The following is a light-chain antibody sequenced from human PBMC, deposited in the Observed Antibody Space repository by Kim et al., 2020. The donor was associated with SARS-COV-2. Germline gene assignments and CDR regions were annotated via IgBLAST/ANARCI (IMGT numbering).Light chain of an antibody. CDR3: CSYAGSDSWV. J-gene: IGLJ3*02. CDR2: DVS. Sequence: GQSVTISCTGTSANIGYYDYVSWYKQDPGKAPTLIISDVSKWPSGVPDRFSGSKSGNTASLTISGLQPEDEADYYCCSYAGSDSWVFGGGTQLTVL. V-gene: IGLV2-11*03. CDR1: SANIGYYDY.